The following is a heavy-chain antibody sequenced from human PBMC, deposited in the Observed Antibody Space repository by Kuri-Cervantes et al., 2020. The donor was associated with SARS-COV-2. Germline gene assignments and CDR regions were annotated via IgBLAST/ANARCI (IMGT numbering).Heavy chain of an antibody. J-gene: IGHJ1*01. Sequence: GGPLRLSCAASGFTFSSYWMSWVRQAPGKGLEWVANIKQDGSEKYYVDSVKGRFTISRDNAKNSLYLQMNGLRAEDTAVYYCAKSSTITIFGVVIIPEYFQHWGQGTLVTVSS. CDR2: IKQDGSEK. V-gene: IGHV3-7*01. D-gene: IGHD3-3*01. CDR3: AKSSTITIFGVVIIPEYFQH. CDR1: GFTFSSYW.